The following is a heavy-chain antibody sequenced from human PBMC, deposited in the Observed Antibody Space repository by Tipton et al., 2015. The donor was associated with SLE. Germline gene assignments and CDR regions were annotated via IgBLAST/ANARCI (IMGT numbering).Heavy chain of an antibody. J-gene: IGHJ3*02. CDR1: GVSITSGGYY. V-gene: IGHV4-30-4*08. CDR2: VYFNVRM. D-gene: IGHD3-16*02. Sequence: TLSLTCNVSGVSITSGGYYWTWIRQRPGTGPEWIGTVYFNVRMYYNPSLKSRVTISVDTSKNQFSLKLSSVTAADTAVYYCARVKDYIWGSYPLGTFDIWGQGTMVTVSS. CDR3: ARVKDYIWGSYPLGTFDI.